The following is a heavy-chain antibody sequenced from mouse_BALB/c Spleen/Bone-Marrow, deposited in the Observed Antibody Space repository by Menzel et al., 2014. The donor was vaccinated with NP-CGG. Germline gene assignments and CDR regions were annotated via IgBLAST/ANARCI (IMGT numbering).Heavy chain of an antibody. CDR1: GFTFSSFA. CDR2: ISSGSNII. V-gene: IGHV5-17*02. Sequence: EVQRVESGGGLVQPGGSRKLSCAASGFTFSSFAMHWIRQAPEKGLEWVAFISSGSNIIHYAGTVKGRFTISRDNPKNTLFLQMTSLRSEDTAMYYCGRGDYWGQGTTLTVSS. J-gene: IGHJ2*01. CDR3: GRGDY.